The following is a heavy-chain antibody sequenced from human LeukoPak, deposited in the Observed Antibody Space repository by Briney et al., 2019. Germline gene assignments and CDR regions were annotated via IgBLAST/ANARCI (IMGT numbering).Heavy chain of an antibody. CDR1: GFTFSSYS. V-gene: IGHV3-21*01. CDR3: AGMRAYYYDSSGYYYPDAFDI. J-gene: IGHJ3*02. Sequence: GGSLRLSCAASGFTFSSYSMNWVRQAPGKGLEWVSYISNSSSYIYYADSVKGRFTISRDNAKNSLYLQMNSLRAEDTAVYYCAGMRAYYYDSSGYYYPDAFDIWGQGTMVTVSS. D-gene: IGHD3-22*01. CDR2: ISNSSSYI.